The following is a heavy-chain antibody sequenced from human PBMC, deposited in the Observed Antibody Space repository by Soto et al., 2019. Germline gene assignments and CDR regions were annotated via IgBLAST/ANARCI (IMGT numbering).Heavy chain of an antibody. CDR2: IIPIFGTA. D-gene: IGHD2-15*01. V-gene: IGHV1-69*13. J-gene: IGHJ5*02. CDR1: GGTFSSYA. CDR3: ARDPVSGGSRWFDP. Sequence: SVKVSCTASGGTFSSYAISWVRQAPGQGLEWMGGIIPIFGTANYAQKFQGRVTITADESTSTAYMELSSLRSEDTAVYYCARDPVSGGSRWFDPWGQGTLVTVSS.